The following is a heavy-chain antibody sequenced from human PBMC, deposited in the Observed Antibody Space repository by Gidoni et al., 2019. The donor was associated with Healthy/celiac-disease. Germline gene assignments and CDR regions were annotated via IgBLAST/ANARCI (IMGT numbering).Heavy chain of an antibody. CDR3: ARDGIAARGDNWFDP. V-gene: IGHV3-33*01. CDR2: IWYDGSNK. J-gene: IGHJ5*02. D-gene: IGHD6-6*01. Sequence: QVQLVESGGGVVQPGRSLRLSCAASGFTFSSYGMHWVRQAPGKGLEWVAVIWYDGSNKYYADAVKGRFTISRDNSKNTLYLQMNSLRAEDTAVYYCARDGIAARGDNWFDPWGQGTLVTVSS. CDR1: GFTFSSYG.